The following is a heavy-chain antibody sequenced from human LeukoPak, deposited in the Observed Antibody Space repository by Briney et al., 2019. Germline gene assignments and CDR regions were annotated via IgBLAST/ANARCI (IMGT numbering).Heavy chain of an antibody. Sequence: ASVKVSCKASGYTFTGYYMHWVRQAPGQGLEWMGWINPNSGGTNYAQKFQGRVTMTRDTSISTAYMELSRLRSEDTAVYYCAGRLLWFGDDAFDIWGQGTMVTVSS. CDR3: AGRLLWFGDDAFDI. J-gene: IGHJ3*02. CDR2: INPNSGGT. CDR1: GYTFTGYY. V-gene: IGHV1-2*02. D-gene: IGHD3-10*01.